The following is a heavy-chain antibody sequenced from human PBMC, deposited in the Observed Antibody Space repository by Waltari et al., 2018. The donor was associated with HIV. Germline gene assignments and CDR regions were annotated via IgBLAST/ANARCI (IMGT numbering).Heavy chain of an antibody. CDR3: ARVPQGRLGELSTYYFDY. CDR2: INPNRGGT. D-gene: IGHD3-16*01. V-gene: IGHV1-2*02. J-gene: IGHJ4*02. Sequence: QVQLVQSGAVVKKPGASVKVSCKTSGYTFSATYIHWMRQAPGQGPEWMGWINPNRGGTNYAQRFQDRVTLTRDTHISTVFMDLSRLASDDTAVYYCARVPQGRLGELSTYYFDYWGQGSLVIVSS. CDR1: GYTFSATY.